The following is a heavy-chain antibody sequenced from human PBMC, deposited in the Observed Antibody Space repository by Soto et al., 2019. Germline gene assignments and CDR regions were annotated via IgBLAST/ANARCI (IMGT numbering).Heavy chain of an antibody. Sequence: EVQLVASGGGLVQPGGSLRLSCAASGFTVSSYLMHWVRQAPGKGLVWVSRINSDGSSTSFADSVKGRFTSSRDNAKNTLYLQMNSLRAEDTAVYYCARVNYGDYGGVYDYWGQGTLVTVSS. CDR3: ARVNYGDYGGVYDY. V-gene: IGHV3-74*01. D-gene: IGHD4-17*01. CDR1: GFTVSSYL. CDR2: INSDGSST. J-gene: IGHJ4*02.